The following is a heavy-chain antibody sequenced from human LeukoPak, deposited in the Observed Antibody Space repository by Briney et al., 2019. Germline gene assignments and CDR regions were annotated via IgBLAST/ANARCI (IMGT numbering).Heavy chain of an antibody. CDR2: ISGGGGST. CDR3: AKESSSWAYYFDY. J-gene: IGHJ4*02. Sequence: PGGSLRLSCAASEFTFSSYAMNWVRQAPGKGLEWVSGISGGGGSTYYADSVKGRFTISRDNSKNTLYLQMNNLRAEDTAVYYCAKESSSWAYYFDYWGQGTLVTVSS. CDR1: EFTFSSYA. D-gene: IGHD6-13*01. V-gene: IGHV3-23*01.